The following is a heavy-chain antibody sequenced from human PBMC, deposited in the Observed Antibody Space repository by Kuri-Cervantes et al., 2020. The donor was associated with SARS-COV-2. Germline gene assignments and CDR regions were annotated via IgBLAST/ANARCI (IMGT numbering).Heavy chain of an antibody. CDR3: ARSIGGPNWFDL. CDR2: IYTSGST. CDR1: GGSISSYY. D-gene: IGHD3-10*01. V-gene: IGHV4-4*07. Sequence: CTVPGGSISSYYWRWIRQPAGKGLEWIGRIYTSGSTNYNPSLKSRVTMSVDTSKNQFSLKPSSVTAADTAVYYCARSIGGPNWFDLWGQGTLVTVSS. J-gene: IGHJ5*02.